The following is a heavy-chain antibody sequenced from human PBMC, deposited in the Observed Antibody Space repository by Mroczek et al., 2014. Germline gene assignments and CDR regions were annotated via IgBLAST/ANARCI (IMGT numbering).Heavy chain of an antibody. V-gene: IGHV3-21*01. D-gene: IGHD3-10*01. J-gene: IGHJ5*02. CDR1: GFTFSSYS. Sequence: VQLVQSGGGLVKPGGSLRLSCAASGFTFSSYSMNWVRQAPGKGLEWVSSISSSSSYIYYADSVKGRFTISRDNAKNSLYLQMNSLRAEDTAVYYCARVWFGELLYSGPFDPWGQGTLVTVSS. CDR3: ARVWFGELLYSGPFDP. CDR2: ISSSSSYI.